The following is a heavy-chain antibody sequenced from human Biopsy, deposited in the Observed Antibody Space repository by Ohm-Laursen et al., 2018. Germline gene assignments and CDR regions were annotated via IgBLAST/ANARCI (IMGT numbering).Heavy chain of an antibody. CDR3: AKDQPDLAVVVATHWYFDL. CDR1: GFTFSNYA. CDR2: ISDIGGRT. D-gene: IGHD2-15*01. J-gene: IGHJ2*01. V-gene: IGHV3-23*01. Sequence: SLRLSCAASGFTFSNYAMTWVRQAPGKGLEWVSAISDIGGRTFYSDSVKGQFTISRDNSKKTLYLQMNSLRAEDTAIYYCAKDQPDLAVVVATHWYFDLWGRGTLVTVSS.